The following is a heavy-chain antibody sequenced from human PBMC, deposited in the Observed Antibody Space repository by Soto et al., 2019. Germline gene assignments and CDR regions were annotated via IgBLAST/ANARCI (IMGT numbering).Heavy chain of an antibody. Sequence: GASVKVSCKASGYTFTGYYMHWVRQAPGQGLEWMGWINPNSGGTNYAQKFQGRVTMTRDTSISTAYMELSRLGSGDTAVYYCARGVGYIVVVVAATQYYGMDVWGQGTTVTVSS. CDR2: INPNSGGT. J-gene: IGHJ6*02. V-gene: IGHV1-2*02. CDR1: GYTFTGYY. CDR3: ARGVGYIVVVVAATQYYGMDV. D-gene: IGHD2-15*01.